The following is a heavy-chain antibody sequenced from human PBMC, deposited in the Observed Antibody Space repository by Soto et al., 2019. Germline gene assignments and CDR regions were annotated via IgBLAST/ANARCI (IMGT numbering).Heavy chain of an antibody. J-gene: IGHJ5*02. Sequence: PSETLSLTCAVSGYSISSSNWWGWIRQHPGKGLEWIGYIYNSATTYYNPSLKSRVTISVDTSKNQFSLKLSSVTVADTAVYYCATSNWFDPWGQGTLVTVSS. CDR3: ATSNWFDP. CDR1: GYSISSSNW. CDR2: IYNSATT. V-gene: IGHV4-28*01.